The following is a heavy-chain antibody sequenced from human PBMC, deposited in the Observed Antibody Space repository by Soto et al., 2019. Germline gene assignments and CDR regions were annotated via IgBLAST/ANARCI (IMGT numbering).Heavy chain of an antibody. CDR3: GRDFNWAVDT. V-gene: IGHV3-74*03. D-gene: IGHD3-16*01. CDR2: INRDGTGT. J-gene: IGHJ5*02. CDR1: GLTLSGNG. Sequence: PGGSLRLSCTVSGLTLSGNGIHWVRQVSGKGLVFVSHINRDGTGTMYADSVKGRFTIFRDNAKNTVYLQMNSLRAEDTAVYYCGRDFNWAVDTWGQGTLVTVSS.